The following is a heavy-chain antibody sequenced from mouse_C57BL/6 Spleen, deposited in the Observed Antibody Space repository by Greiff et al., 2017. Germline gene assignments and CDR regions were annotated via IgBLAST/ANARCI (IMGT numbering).Heavy chain of an antibody. J-gene: IGHJ3*01. CDR1: GYTFTSYW. CDR2: IDPSDSYT. D-gene: IGHD2-3*01. Sequence: VQLQQPGAELVRPGTSVKLSCKASGYTFTSYWMHWVKQRPGQGLEWIGVIDPSDSYTNYNQKFKGKATLTVDTSSSTAYMQRSSLTSEDSAVYYCARSIPYDTFAYWGQGTLGTVSA. V-gene: IGHV1-59*01. CDR3: ARSIPYDTFAY.